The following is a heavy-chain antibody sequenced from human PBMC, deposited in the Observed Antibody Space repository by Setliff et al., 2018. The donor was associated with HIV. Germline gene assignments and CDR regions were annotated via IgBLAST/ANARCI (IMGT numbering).Heavy chain of an antibody. CDR3: ARTWWLRSNWFDP. CDR2: IHYSGSS. Sequence: LSLTCTVSGGSITGHYWSWIRQPPGKGLEWIGYIHYSGSSNYNPSLKSRVTISVDTSKNQFSLKLSSVTAADTAVYYCARTWWLRSNWFDPWGQGTLVTVSS. D-gene: IGHD5-12*01. CDR1: GGSITGHY. V-gene: IGHV4-59*08. J-gene: IGHJ5*02.